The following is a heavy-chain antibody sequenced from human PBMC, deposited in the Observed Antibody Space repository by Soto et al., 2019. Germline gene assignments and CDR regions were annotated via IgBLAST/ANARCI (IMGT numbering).Heavy chain of an antibody. V-gene: IGHV3-30*18. J-gene: IGHJ4*02. D-gene: IGHD3-22*01. CDR3: AKDDPPFYDYDSSGYLAFDY. CDR1: GFTFSRYG. Sequence: GGSLRLSCAASGFTFSRYGMHWVRQAPGKGLEWVAVISYDGSNKHYADSVKGRFTISRDNSKNTLYLQMNSLRAEDTAVYYCAKDDPPFYDYDSSGYLAFDYWGQGTLVTVSS. CDR2: ISYDGSNK.